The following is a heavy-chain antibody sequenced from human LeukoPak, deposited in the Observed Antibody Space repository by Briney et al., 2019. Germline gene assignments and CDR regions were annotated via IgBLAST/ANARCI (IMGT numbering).Heavy chain of an antibody. D-gene: IGHD1-26*01. Sequence: GGSLRLSCFASGFSFSIYWMHWVRQAPGKGLEWVSEIYSDGSTYYAASVKGRFSISRDNSKNTVYLQMNRLRAEDTAVYYCARDLREHGVFDIWGQGTMVTVSS. J-gene: IGHJ3*02. CDR2: IYSDGST. CDR3: ARDLREHGVFDI. V-gene: IGHV3-53*01. CDR1: GFSFSIYW.